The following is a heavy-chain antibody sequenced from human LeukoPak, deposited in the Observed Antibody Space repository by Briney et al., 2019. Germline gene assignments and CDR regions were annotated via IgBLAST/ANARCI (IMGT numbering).Heavy chain of an antibody. V-gene: IGHV3-7*01. D-gene: IGHD2-2*01. J-gene: IGHJ4*02. Sequence: GGSLRLSCTASGFTFSRYWMGWVRQAPGKGLEWVANRNEDGNKKYYVDSVKGRFTISRDNTKKSLYLQMNSLRPEDTAVYYCARGCTSASCYDYWGQGTLVTVSS. CDR3: ARGCTSASCYDY. CDR2: RNEDGNKK. CDR1: GFTFSRYW.